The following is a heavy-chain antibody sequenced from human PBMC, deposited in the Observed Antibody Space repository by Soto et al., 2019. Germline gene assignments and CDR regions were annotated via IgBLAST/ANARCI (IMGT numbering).Heavy chain of an antibody. Sequence: EVQLVESGGGLVQPGGSLRLSCAASGFVFSSHWIHWVRQAPGQGPVGVSRISTDGSFTSYADFVKGRFTISRDNAKNTLYLQMNSLRAEDTAVYYCARRRSMSSSGFDIWGQGTMVTVSS. CDR3: ARRRSMSSSGFDI. CDR1: GFVFSSHW. V-gene: IGHV3-74*01. CDR2: ISTDGSFT. D-gene: IGHD6-6*01. J-gene: IGHJ3*02.